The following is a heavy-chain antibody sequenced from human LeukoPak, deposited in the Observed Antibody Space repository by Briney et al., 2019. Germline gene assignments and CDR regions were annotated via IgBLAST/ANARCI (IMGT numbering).Heavy chain of an antibody. CDR2: IYPGDSDT. V-gene: IGHV5-51*01. CDR1: GYSFTSYW. Sequence: GESLKISCKGSGYSFTSYWIGWVRQMPGKGLEWMGIIYPGDSDTRYSPSFQGQVTISADKSISTAYLQWSSLKASDTAMYYCARQGRDGYNYKASYYYYMDVWGKGTTVTVSS. D-gene: IGHD5-24*01. CDR3: ARQGRDGYNYKASYYYYMDV. J-gene: IGHJ6*03.